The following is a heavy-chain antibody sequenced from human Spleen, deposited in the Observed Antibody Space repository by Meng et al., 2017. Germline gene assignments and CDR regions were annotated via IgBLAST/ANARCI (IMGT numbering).Heavy chain of an antibody. CDR3: ARVASFGFLTGYLDY. CDR1: GGSISSSSYC. CDR2: IYYSGST. D-gene: IGHD3-9*01. J-gene: IGHJ4*02. Sequence: SETLSLTCTVSGGSISSSSYCWGWIRQPPGKGLEWIGNIYYSGSTYYNPSLKSRVTISVDTSKNQFSLKLSSVTAADTAMYFCARVASFGFLTGYLDYWGQGTLVTVSS. V-gene: IGHV4-39*07.